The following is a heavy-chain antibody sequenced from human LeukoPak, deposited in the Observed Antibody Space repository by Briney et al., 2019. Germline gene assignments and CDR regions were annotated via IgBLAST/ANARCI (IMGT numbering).Heavy chain of an antibody. CDR1: GGTFSSYA. D-gene: IGHD3-10*01. J-gene: IGHJ6*03. CDR2: IIPIFGTA. Sequence: GASVKVSCKASGGTFSSYAISWVRQAPGQGLEWMGGIIPIFGTANYAQKFQGRVMITADESTSTAYMELSSLRSEDTAVYYCARGGGRRFGELFDYYYMDVWGKGTTVTVSS. V-gene: IGHV1-69*13. CDR3: ARGGGRRFGELFDYYYMDV.